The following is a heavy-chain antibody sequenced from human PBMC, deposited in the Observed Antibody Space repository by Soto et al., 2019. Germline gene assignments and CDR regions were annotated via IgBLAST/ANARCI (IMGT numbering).Heavy chain of an antibody. D-gene: IGHD3-22*01. CDR2: IYHSGST. Sequence: QVQLQESGPGLVKPSGTLSLTCAVSGGSIRRSNWWGWVRQPPGKGLEWIGEIYHSGSTNYNPSLKSRVTISVDKSKNQFSLKLSSVTAADTAVYYCARSSYGSSENNYYFDYWGQGTLVTVSS. V-gene: IGHV4-4*02. CDR1: GGSIRRSNW. CDR3: ARSSYGSSENNYYFDY. J-gene: IGHJ4*02.